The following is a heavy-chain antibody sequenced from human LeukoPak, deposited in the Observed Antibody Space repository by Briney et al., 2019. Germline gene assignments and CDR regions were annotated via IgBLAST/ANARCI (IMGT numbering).Heavy chain of an antibody. Sequence: PSETLSLTCTVSGGSISNYYWNWIRQPPEKGLEWIGYIHHSGSTNYNPSLKSRVTISLDMSKNQFSLKVNSVTAADTAVYYCAREGYCSGGSCYGWYYYMDVWGKGTTVTISS. J-gene: IGHJ6*03. CDR3: AREGYCSGGSCYGWYYYMDV. CDR1: GGSISNYY. D-gene: IGHD2-15*01. CDR2: IHHSGST. V-gene: IGHV4-59*01.